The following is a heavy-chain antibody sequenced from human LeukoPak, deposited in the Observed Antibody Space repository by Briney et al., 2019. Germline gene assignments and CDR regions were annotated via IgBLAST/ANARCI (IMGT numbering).Heavy chain of an antibody. J-gene: IGHJ4*02. CDR2: ISSSSSYI. V-gene: IGHV3-21*01. Sequence: GGSLRLSCAASGFTFSSYSMNWVRQAPGKGLEWVSSISSSSSYIYYADSVKGRFTISRDNAKNSLHLQMNSLRAEDTAVYYCARVIPYYDSSGYPDYWGQGTLVTVSS. D-gene: IGHD3-22*01. CDR3: ARVIPYYDSSGYPDY. CDR1: GFTFSSYS.